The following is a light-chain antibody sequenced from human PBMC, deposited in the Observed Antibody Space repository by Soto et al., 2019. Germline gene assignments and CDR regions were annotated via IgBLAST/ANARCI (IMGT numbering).Light chain of an antibody. CDR1: SSDVGGYND. J-gene: IGLJ2*01. CDR2: DVS. CDR3: RSYTSSSTVV. Sequence: QSALTQPASVSGSPGQSITISCTGTSSDVGGYNDVSWYQQHPGTAPKLMIYDVSNRPAGVSNRFSGSKSGNTASLTISGLHADDEADYYCRSYTSSSTVVFGGGTKLTVL. V-gene: IGLV2-14*01.